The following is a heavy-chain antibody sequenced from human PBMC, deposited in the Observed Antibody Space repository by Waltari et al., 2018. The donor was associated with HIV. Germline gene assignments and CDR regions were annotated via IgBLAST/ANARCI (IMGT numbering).Heavy chain of an antibody. CDR2: ISHAGST. Sequence: QLQLYPWGAGLVKPSETLPLICAVYGESSRDYYSPWLRQSPAKGLEWIGQISHAGSTIYNPSLSSRVTISIDTSKNQFSLKVTSTTAADTAIYFCARGSYSFDSGGFEDYWGQGSLVTDSS. V-gene: IGHV4-34*01. D-gene: IGHD2-15*01. CDR1: GESSRDYY. CDR3: ARGSYSFDSGGFEDY. J-gene: IGHJ4*02.